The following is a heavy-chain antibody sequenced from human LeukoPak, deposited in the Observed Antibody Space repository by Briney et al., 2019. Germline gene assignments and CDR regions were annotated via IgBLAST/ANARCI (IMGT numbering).Heavy chain of an antibody. CDR3: VRGAVSGGKASDF. CDR1: GFTFSTYW. V-gene: IGHV3-74*01. CDR2: INGDRSST. Sequence: GGSLRLSCAASGFTFSTYWMHWVRHAPGKGLMWVSRINGDRSSTNYVDSVKGRFTISRDNAKSTLYLQMNTLRVEDTAVYYCVRGAVSGGKASDFWGQGTLVTVSS. D-gene: IGHD3-16*01. J-gene: IGHJ4*02.